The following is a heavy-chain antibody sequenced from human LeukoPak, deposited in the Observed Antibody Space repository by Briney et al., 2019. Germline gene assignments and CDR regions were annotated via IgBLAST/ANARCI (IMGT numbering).Heavy chain of an antibody. D-gene: IGHD3-22*01. V-gene: IGHV1-69*02. CDR1: GGTFNSYT. J-gene: IGHJ4*02. Sequence: SVKVSCKASGGTFNSYTISWVRQAPGQGLEWMGRIIPILGIANYAQEFQGRVTITADKSTSTAYMELSSLRSEDTAVYYCARPKDYYDSSGYGCWGQGTLVTVSS. CDR3: ARPKDYYDSSGYGC. CDR2: IIPILGIA.